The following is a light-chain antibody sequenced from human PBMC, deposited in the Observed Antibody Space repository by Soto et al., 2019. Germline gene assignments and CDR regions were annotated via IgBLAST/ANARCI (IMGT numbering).Light chain of an antibody. CDR3: QQYGSSPRYI. CDR2: GTS. V-gene: IGKV3-20*01. J-gene: IGKJ2*01. CDR1: QSVNSDY. Sequence: EIVLTQSPGTLSMSPGERATLSCRASQSVNSDYLAWYQQKPGQAPRLLIYGTSSRATGSPDRFSGSGSGTDFALTIIRLEPQDFAVYYCQQYGSSPRYIFGLGTKLEI.